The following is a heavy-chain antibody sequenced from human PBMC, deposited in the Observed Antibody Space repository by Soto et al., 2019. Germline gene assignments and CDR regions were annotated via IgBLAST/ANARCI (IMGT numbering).Heavy chain of an antibody. CDR3: ARDGIGGTAFRGYLDY. CDR2: IRYDGSNE. J-gene: IGHJ4*02. D-gene: IGHD1-7*01. CDR1: GFIFSGYG. V-gene: IGHV3-30*02. Sequence: QVQLVESGGGVVQPGGSLRLSCAVPGFIFSGYGMHWVRQAPGKGLEWVAIIRYDGSNEDYADSVKGRFTISRDNSKRXXXXXXXXXXXXXXXXYYCARDGIGGTAFRGYLDYWGQGTLVTVSS.